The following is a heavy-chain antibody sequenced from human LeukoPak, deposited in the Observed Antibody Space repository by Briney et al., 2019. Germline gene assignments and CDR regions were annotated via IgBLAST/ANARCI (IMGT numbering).Heavy chain of an antibody. D-gene: IGHD2-15*01. CDR1: GFTCDDYI. CDR3: ARDGSSGSCQVRDY. CDR2: INWNGGST. J-gene: IGHJ4*02. V-gene: IGHV3-20*04. Sequence: PGGPLRLSCAASGFTCDDYIMRGGRQAPGKGVEGVSVINWNGGSTGYADSVKGRFSLSRDNAKNSLYLQMNSPRAEDTALYYCARDGSSGSCQVRDYWGQGTLVTVSS.